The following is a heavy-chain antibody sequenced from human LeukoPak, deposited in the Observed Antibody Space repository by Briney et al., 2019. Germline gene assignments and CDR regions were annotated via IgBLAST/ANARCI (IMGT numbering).Heavy chain of an antibody. D-gene: IGHD4-17*01. CDR3: ARRSEYYGVYLYFDY. J-gene: IGHJ4*02. CDR2: IYLGDSDT. Sequence: GESLKISCKGSGYSFTSYWIGWVRQMSGKGLEWMGIIYLGDSDTRCSPSFQGQVTISADKSISTAYLQWSSLKASDTAMYYCARRSEYYGVYLYFDYWGQGTLVTVSS. CDR1: GYSFTSYW. V-gene: IGHV5-51*01.